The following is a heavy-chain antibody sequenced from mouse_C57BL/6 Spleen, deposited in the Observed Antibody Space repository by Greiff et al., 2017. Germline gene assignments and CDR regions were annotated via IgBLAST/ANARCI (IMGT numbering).Heavy chain of an antibody. CDR2: IDPSDSYT. CDR1: GYTFTSYW. V-gene: IGHV1-50*01. Sequence: QVQLQQPGAELVKPGASVKLSCKASGYTFTSYWMQWVKQRPGQGLEWIGEIDPSDSYTNYNQKFKGKASLTVDTSSSTAYMQLSSLTSEDSAVYYCARLYYGSSLWGQGTSVTVSS. J-gene: IGHJ4*01. D-gene: IGHD1-1*01. CDR3: ARLYYGSSL.